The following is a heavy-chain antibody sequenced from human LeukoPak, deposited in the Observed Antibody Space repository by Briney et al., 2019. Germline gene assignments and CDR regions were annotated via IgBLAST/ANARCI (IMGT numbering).Heavy chain of an antibody. CDR2: IYYGGGT. CDR3: ARDSPRRWFDP. J-gene: IGHJ5*02. CDR1: GGSITTYY. V-gene: IGHV4-59*01. Sequence: SETLSLTCTVFGGSITTYYCSWIRQPPGKGLEWIGHIYYGGGTNYNPSLKSRVTISIDTSKNHFSLKLTSVTAADTAVYYCARDSPRRWFDPWGQGILVTVSS.